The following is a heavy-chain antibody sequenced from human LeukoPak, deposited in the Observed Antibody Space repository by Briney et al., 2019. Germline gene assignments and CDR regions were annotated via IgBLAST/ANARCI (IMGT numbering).Heavy chain of an antibody. V-gene: IGHV3-48*01. Sequence: GGSLRLSCAASGFTFSSYAMHWVRQAPGKGLEWVSYISSSSSTIYYADSVKGRFTISRDNAKNSLYLQMNSLRAEDTAVYYCARSSIAAPFDYWGQGTLVTVSS. D-gene: IGHD6-6*01. CDR1: GFTFSSYA. J-gene: IGHJ4*02. CDR2: ISSSSSTI. CDR3: ARSSIAAPFDY.